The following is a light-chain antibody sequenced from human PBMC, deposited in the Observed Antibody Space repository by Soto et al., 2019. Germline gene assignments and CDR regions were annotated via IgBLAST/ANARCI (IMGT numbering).Light chain of an antibody. V-gene: IGLV2-23*01. CDR2: EDI. Sequence: QSVLTQPASVSGSPGQSITISCTGTSSDIGRYNLVSWYQQHPGKAPKLIIYEDIERPSGVSDRFSGSKSGNTASLTISGLQTEDEADYYCCSYAGGASVGFGGVTKVTVL. J-gene: IGLJ2*01. CDR1: SSDIGRYNL. CDR3: CSYAGGASVG.